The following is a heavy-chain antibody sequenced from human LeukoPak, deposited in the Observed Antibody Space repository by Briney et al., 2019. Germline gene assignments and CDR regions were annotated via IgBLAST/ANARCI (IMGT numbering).Heavy chain of an antibody. D-gene: IGHD3-22*01. V-gene: IGHV4-34*01. CDR1: GGSFSGYY. CDR2: VNDSGRT. CDR3: ARDLSQNYYDSSGYGMDV. Sequence: SETLSLTCDVYGGSFSGYYWSWIRQPPGKGLEWIGEVNDSGRTDYKSSLKSRVTISLDTSKRQFSLKLTSVTAADTAVYYCARDLSQNYYDSSGYGMDVWGQGTTVTVSS. J-gene: IGHJ6*02.